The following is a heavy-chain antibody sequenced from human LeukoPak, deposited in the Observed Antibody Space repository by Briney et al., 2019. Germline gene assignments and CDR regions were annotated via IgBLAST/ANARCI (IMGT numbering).Heavy chain of an antibody. V-gene: IGHV3-7*01. CDR1: GFTFSTYW. CDR2: IKHDGSEK. Sequence: PGGSLRLSCGASGFTFSTYWMSWVRQAPGKGLEWVAHIKHDGSEKYYVGSVEGRFTISRDNAKNSVYLEMNSLRAEDTAVYSCARESMPWRGYIDLWGQGTLVTVSS. D-gene: IGHD2-2*01. J-gene: IGHJ4*02. CDR3: ARESMPWRGYIDL.